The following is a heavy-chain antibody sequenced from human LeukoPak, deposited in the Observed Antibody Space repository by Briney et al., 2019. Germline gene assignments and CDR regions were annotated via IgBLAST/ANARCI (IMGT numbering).Heavy chain of an antibody. Sequence: ASVKVSCKASGYTFSSYTMNWVRQAPGQGLEWMGIINPSGGSTSYAQKFQGRVTMTRDTSTSTVYMELSSLRSEDTAVYYCARGHITIFGVVRFWGQGTLVTVSS. CDR3: ARGHITIFGVVRF. J-gene: IGHJ4*02. D-gene: IGHD3-3*01. CDR1: GYTFSSYT. V-gene: IGHV1-46*01. CDR2: INPSGGST.